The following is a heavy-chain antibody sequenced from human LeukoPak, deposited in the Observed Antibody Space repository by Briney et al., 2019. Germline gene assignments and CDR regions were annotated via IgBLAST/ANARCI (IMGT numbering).Heavy chain of an antibody. CDR1: GGSISGYY. J-gene: IGHJ4*02. D-gene: IGHD6-25*01. V-gene: IGHV4-59*08. CDR2: IYYGGST. Sequence: SETLSLTCTVSGGSISGYYWSWIRQPPGKGLEWIGYIYYGGSTNYNPSLKSRVTMSVVKSKNLFSLNLSSVTAADTAVYYCARRGTDYWGQGTLVTVSP. CDR3: ARRGTDY.